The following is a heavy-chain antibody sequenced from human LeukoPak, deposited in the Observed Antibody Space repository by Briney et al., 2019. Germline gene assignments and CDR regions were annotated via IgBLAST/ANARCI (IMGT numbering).Heavy chain of an antibody. CDR2: INPSGGST. CDR1: GYTFTSYY. J-gene: IGHJ6*03. D-gene: IGHD3-10*01. V-gene: IGHV1-46*01. Sequence: ASVKVSCKASGYTFTSYYMHWVRQAPGQGLEWMGIINPSGGSTNYAQKFQGRVTMTRDTSTSTVYMELSSLRSDDTAVYYCARGPRITLVRGGQWYFYMDVWGKGTTVTVSS. CDR3: ARGPRITLVRGGQWYFYMDV.